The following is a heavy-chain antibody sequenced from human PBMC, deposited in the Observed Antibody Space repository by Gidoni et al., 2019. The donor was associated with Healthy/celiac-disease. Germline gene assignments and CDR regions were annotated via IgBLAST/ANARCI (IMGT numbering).Heavy chain of an antibody. V-gene: IGHV3-33*01. CDR1: GFPFSSYG. D-gene: IGHD2-2*01. J-gene: IGHJ6*02. CDR3: ARDTRGGGYCSSTSCHRYYYYGMDV. Sequence: QVQLVESGGGVVQPGRSLRLSCAASGFPFSSYGMRWVRLVPGKGLEWVAVIWYDGSNKYYADAGKGRFTISRDNSKNTLYLQMNSLRAEDTAVYYCARDTRGGGYCSSTSCHRYYYYGMDVWGQGTTVTVSS. CDR2: IWYDGSNK.